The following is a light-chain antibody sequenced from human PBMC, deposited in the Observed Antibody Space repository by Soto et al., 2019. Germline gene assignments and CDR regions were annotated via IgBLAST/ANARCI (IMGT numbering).Light chain of an antibody. CDR1: QNINNY. J-gene: IGKJ5*01. Sequence: DLQMTHSRSSLSSSVGDGFTITCQASQNINNYLNWYQQKPGRAPKLLIYDASNLEAGVPSRFRGSGSGTDFTFTSSRLQPEDRATYYCQQYENIHTFGQGTRLEIK. CDR3: QQYENIHT. CDR2: DAS. V-gene: IGKV1-33*01.